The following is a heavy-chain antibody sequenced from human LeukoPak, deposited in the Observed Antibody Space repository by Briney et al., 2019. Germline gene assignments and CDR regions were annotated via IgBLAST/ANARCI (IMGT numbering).Heavy chain of an antibody. CDR2: IYTSGST. V-gene: IGHV4-61*02. CDR3: ARDSGSYDY. D-gene: IGHD1-26*01. Sequence: SETLSLTCTVSGGSISSGSYYWSWIRQPAGKGLEWIGRIYTSGSTNYNPSLKSRVTMSVDTSKNQFSLKLSSVTAADTAVYYCARDSGSYDYWGQGTLVTVSS. J-gene: IGHJ4*02. CDR1: GGSISSGSYY.